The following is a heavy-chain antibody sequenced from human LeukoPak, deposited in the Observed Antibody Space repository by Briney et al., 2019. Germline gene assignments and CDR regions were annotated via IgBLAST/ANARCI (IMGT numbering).Heavy chain of an antibody. CDR3: ARDRGGVSAANGDAFDI. Sequence: GGSLRLSCAASGFTFSSYGMNWVRQAPGKGPEWVSSISSSSSYIYYADSVKGRFTISRDNAKNSLYLQMNSLRAEDTAVYYCARDRGGVSAANGDAFDIWGQGTMVTVSS. CDR2: ISSSSSYI. J-gene: IGHJ3*02. D-gene: IGHD2-2*01. CDR1: GFTFSSYG. V-gene: IGHV3-21*01.